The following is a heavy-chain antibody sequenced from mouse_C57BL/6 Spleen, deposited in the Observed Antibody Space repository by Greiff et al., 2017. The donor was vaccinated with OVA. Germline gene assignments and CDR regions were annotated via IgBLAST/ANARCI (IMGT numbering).Heavy chain of an antibody. V-gene: IGHV2-2*01. CDR3: ASPYYGSSSWFAY. D-gene: IGHD1-1*01. J-gene: IGHJ3*01. Sequence: QVQLQQSGPGLVQPSQSLSITCTVSGFSLTSYGVHWVRQSPGKGLEWLGVIWSGGSTDYNAAFISRLSISKDNSKSQVFFKMNSLQADDTAIYYCASPYYGSSSWFAYWGQGTLVTVSA. CDR1: GFSLTSYG. CDR2: IWSGGST.